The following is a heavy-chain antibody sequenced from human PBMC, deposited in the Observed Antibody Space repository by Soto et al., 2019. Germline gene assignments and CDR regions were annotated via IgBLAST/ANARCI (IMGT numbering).Heavy chain of an antibody. CDR1: GFTFSSYD. J-gene: IGHJ4*02. Sequence: EVQLVESGGGLVQPGGSLRLSCAASGFTFSSYDMHWVRQATGKGLEWVSAIGTAGDTYYPGSVKGRFTISRENAKNSLYLQMNSLRAGDTAVYCCARAGDGYKTLDYWGQGTLVTVSS. D-gene: IGHD5-12*01. CDR2: IGTAGDT. V-gene: IGHV3-13*04. CDR3: ARAGDGYKTLDY.